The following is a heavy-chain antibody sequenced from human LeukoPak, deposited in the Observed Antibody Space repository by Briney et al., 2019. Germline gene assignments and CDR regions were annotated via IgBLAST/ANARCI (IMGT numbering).Heavy chain of an antibody. CDR2: INPSGGST. V-gene: IGHV1-46*01. CDR1: GYTFTSYY. CDR3: ARGIGQQLSTVGFDY. Sequence: ASVKVSCQASGYTFTSYYMHWVRQAPGQGLEWMGIINPSGGSTSYAQKFQGRVTMTRDTSTSTVYMELSSLRSEDTAVYYCARGIGQQLSTVGFDYWGQGTLVTASS. J-gene: IGHJ4*02. D-gene: IGHD6-13*01.